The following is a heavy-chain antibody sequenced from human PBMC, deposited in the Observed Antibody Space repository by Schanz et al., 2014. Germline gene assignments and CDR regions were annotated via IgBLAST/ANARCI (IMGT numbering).Heavy chain of an antibody. J-gene: IGHJ5*02. CDR1: RYPFTAYY. V-gene: IGHV1-2*06. CDR3: ARGNTIFGVVILGWLDP. Sequence: QVHLVQSGSEVKKPGASVKVSCKASRYPFTAYYMHWVRQAPGQGLEWMGRINPNSGDTNYAQKFQGRVTITADKSTNTAYMELSSLRSEDTAIYYCARGNTIFGVVILGWLDPWGPGTLVTVSS. D-gene: IGHD3-3*01. CDR2: INPNSGDT.